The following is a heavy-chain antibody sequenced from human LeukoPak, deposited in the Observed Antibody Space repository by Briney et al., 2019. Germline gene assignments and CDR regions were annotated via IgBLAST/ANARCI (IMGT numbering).Heavy chain of an antibody. J-gene: IGHJ4*02. CDR3: ARDGFDAGIYFDY. V-gene: IGHV3-21*01. Sequence: GGSLRLSCAASGFTFSSYSMNWVRQAPGKGLEWVSSISSSSSYIYYADSVKGRFTISRDNAKNSLYLQMDSLRVEDTAVYYCARDGFDAGIYFDYWGQGALVTVSS. CDR1: GFTFSSYS. CDR2: ISSSSSYI. D-gene: IGHD3-9*01.